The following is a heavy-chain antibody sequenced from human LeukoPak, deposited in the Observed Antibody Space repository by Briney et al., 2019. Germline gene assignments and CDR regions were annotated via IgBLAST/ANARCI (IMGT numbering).Heavy chain of an antibody. CDR3: ARDKGLPQAFDI. CDR2: ISYSETT. Sequence: SETLSLTCTVSGGSISSFYWSWIRQPPGKGLEYIGYISYSETTSYNPSLKSRVTISVDTSKNQFSLELTSVTAADTAVYYCARDKGLPQAFDIWGQGTMVTVSS. J-gene: IGHJ3*02. D-gene: IGHD5/OR15-5a*01. V-gene: IGHV4-59*01. CDR1: GGSISSFY.